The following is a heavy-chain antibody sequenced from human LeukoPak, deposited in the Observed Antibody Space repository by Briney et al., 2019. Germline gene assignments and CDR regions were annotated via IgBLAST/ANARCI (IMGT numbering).Heavy chain of an antibody. J-gene: IGHJ6*03. V-gene: IGHV4-61*01. CDR1: GGSISSSSYY. CDR2: IYYSGST. D-gene: IGHD3-10*01. CDR3: VRGYYGSGSYYTYYYYMDV. Sequence: SETLSLTCTVSGGSISSSSYYWSWIRQPPGEGLEWIGYIYYSGSTNYNPSLKSRVTISVDTSKNQFSLKLSSVTAADTAVYYCVRGYYGSGSYYTYYYYMDVWGKGTTVTISS.